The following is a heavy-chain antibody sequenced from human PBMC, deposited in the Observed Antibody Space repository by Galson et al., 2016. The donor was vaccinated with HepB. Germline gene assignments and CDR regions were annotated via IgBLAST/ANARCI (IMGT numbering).Heavy chain of an antibody. CDR2: IKTTTDGGTT. V-gene: IGHV3-15*01. D-gene: IGHD3-3*01. CDR1: GFSFDNAW. Sequence: SLRLSCAASGFSFDNAWMNWVRQVPGKGLEWVGRIKTTTDGGTTDYGEPVKGRFTIPRDDSNDTLFLHMSSLKSEDTAIYYCTTGLITIFGVDLEHYDFWGQGTLVTVSS. CDR3: TTGLITIFGVDLEHYDF. J-gene: IGHJ4*02.